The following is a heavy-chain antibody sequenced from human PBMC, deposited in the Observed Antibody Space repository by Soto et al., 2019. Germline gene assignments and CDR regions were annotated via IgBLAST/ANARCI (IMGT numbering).Heavy chain of an antibody. Sequence: EVQLVESGGGLVQPGGSLRLSCAGSGFTCRSYWMSWVRQAPGKGLEWVANINQDGSDKFYMDSMKGRFTISRDNAENSLYLQMNSLRAEDTAVYYCARVWNDGRIDYWGQGTLVTVSS. D-gene: IGHD1-1*01. V-gene: IGHV3-7*01. CDR1: GFTCRSYW. CDR2: INQDGSDK. J-gene: IGHJ4*02. CDR3: ARVWNDGRIDY.